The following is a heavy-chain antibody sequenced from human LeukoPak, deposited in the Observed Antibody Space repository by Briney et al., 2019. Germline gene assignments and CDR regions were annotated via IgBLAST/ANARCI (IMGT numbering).Heavy chain of an antibody. V-gene: IGHV4-59*01. CDR2: IYYSGST. CDR3: AYGDYEYYFDY. Sequence: QASETLSLTCTVSGGSISSYYWSWIRQPPGKGLEWNGYIYYSGSTNYNPSLKSRVTISVDTSKNQFSLKLSSVTAADTAVYYCAYGDYEYYFDYWGQGTLVTVSS. J-gene: IGHJ4*02. D-gene: IGHD4-17*01. CDR1: GGSISSYY.